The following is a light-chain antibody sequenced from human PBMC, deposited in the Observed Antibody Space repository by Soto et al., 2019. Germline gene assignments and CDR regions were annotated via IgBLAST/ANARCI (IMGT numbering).Light chain of an antibody. Sequence: EVVLTQSPGTLSLSPGERAILSCRASQSVGSSYLAWYQQKPGQAPRLRIYSGSYKATGIPDTFSVSGSEADFTLTISRLEPEAFAVYYCHQYGDSPLFTFGQGTNVEI. CDR1: QSVGSSY. CDR3: HQYGDSPLFT. CDR2: SGS. J-gene: IGKJ2*01. V-gene: IGKV3-20*01.